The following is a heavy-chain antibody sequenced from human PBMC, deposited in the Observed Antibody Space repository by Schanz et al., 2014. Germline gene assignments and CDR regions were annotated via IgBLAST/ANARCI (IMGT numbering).Heavy chain of an antibody. CDR2: ISYDGSKK. CDR1: GLIFSNYV. CDR3: AKGRFGELSAFDI. Sequence: VQLLESGGGLVQPGGSLKLSCAASGLIFSNYVMSWVRQAPGKGLEWVGVISYDGSKKSYADSVKGRFTISRDNSKNTLYLQMNSLRAEDTAVYYCAKGRFGELSAFDIWGQGTMVTVSS. J-gene: IGHJ3*02. D-gene: IGHD3-10*01. V-gene: IGHV3-30*18.